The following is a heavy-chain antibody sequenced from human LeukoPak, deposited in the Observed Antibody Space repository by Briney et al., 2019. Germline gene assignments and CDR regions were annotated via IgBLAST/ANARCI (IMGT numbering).Heavy chain of an antibody. CDR3: ARAWSIAARIDY. J-gene: IGHJ4*02. CDR2: ISSSGSTI. CDR1: GFTFSDYY. Sequence: GGSLRLSCAASGFTFSDYYMSWIRQAPGKGLEWVSYISSSGSTIYYADSVKGRFTISRDNAKNSLYLQMNSPRAEDTAVYYCARAWSIAARIDYWGQGTLVTVSS. D-gene: IGHD6-6*01. V-gene: IGHV3-11*01.